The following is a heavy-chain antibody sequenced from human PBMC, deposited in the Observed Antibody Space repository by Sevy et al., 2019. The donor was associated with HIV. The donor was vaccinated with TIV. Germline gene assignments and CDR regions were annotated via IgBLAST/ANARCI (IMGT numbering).Heavy chain of an antibody. V-gene: IGHV3-9*01. Sequence: GGSLRLSCVASGSGFRFDDYAMNWVRQAPGKDLEWVAGISWNGFSTGYGDSVKGRATISRDNAKNSVYLQMNNLRDEDTALYYCAKDTVPVGYRFDYQYTYYYGMDVWGQRTTVTVSS. CDR1: GSGFRFDDYA. CDR3: AKDTVPVGYRFDYQYTYYYGMDV. D-gene: IGHD5-18*01. CDR2: ISWNGFST. J-gene: IGHJ6*02.